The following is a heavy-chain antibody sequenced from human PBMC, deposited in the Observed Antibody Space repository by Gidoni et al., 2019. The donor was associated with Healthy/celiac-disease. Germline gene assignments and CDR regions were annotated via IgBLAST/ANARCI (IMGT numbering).Heavy chain of an antibody. Sequence: EVQLVESGGVVVQPGGSLRLSCSASGFPFDYYPIHWVRQAPGKGLEWVSRISWDGGSTYYADSVKGRFTISRDNSKNSLYLQMNSLRTEDTALYYCAKDGRHSVRRTDYDYGMDVWGQGTTVTVSS. CDR3: AKDGRHSVRRTDYDYGMDV. J-gene: IGHJ6*02. V-gene: IGHV3-43*01. D-gene: IGHD3-3*02. CDR2: ISWDGGST. CDR1: GFPFDYYP.